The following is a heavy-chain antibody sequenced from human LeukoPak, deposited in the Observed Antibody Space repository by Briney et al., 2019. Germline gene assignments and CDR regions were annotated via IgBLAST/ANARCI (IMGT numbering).Heavy chain of an antibody. CDR1: GGSFSGYY. V-gene: IGHV4-34*01. J-gene: IGHJ5*02. D-gene: IGHD4-17*01. CDR3: ARGNHGDYDEGSQLNWFDP. Sequence: SETLSLTCAVYGGSFSGYYWSWIRQPPGKGLEWIGEINHSGSTNYNPSLKSRVTMSVDTSKNQFSLKLSSVTAADTAVYYCARGNHGDYDEGSQLNWFDPWGQGTLVTVSS. CDR2: INHSGST.